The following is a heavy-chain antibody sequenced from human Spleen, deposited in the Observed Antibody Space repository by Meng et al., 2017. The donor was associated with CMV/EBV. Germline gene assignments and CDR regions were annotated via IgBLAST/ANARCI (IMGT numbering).Heavy chain of an antibody. CDR3: ARGSYNLEWFSFLDF. V-gene: IGHV1-18*01. CDR1: GYTFRNFG. Sequence: ASVKVSCKTSGYTFRNFGITWVRQAPGQGLEWMGWISGYNDNTNLIQKFQGRVTMTTDTSTSTAYMELRSLRSDDTAVYYCARGSYNLEWFSFLDFWGQGALVTVSS. J-gene: IGHJ4*02. CDR2: ISGYNDNT. D-gene: IGHD3-3*01.